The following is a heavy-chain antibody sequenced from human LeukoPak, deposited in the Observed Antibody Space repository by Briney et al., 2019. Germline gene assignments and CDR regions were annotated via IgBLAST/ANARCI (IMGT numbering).Heavy chain of an antibody. CDR3: TRGSIAYYYMDV. Sequence: SETLSLTCTVSGGSISGYYWSWIRQPPGKGLEWMGNIYYSGSTNYNPSLKSRVTISVDTSKNQFSLKLSSVTAADTAVYYCTRGSIAYYYMDVWGKGTTVTISS. J-gene: IGHJ6*03. CDR1: GGSISGYY. V-gene: IGHV4-59*01. D-gene: IGHD3-22*01. CDR2: IYYSGST.